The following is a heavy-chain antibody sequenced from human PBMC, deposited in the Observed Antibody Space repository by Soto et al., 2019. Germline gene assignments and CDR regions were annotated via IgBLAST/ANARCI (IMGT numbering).Heavy chain of an antibody. CDR1: GFSLSTNGVG. D-gene: IGHD6-13*01. V-gene: IGHV2-5*02. CDR3: AYRQDYRSSWDSGWFDP. Sequence: QITLKESGPTLVEPTQTLTLTCAFSGFSLSTNGVGVGWIRQPPGKALEWLAFIYWDDDKRYSPSLRTRLTIIKDTSINQVVLIMTNMDPVHTGTYHCAYRQDYRSSWDSGWFDPWGQGTLVTVSS. CDR2: IYWDDDK. J-gene: IGHJ5*02.